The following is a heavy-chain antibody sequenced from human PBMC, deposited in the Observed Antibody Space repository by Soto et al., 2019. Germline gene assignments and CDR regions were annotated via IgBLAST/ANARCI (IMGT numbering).Heavy chain of an antibody. V-gene: IGHV1-3*01. J-gene: IGHJ6*02. CDR2: INAGNGNT. Sequence: ASVKVSWKASGYSFTSYAIYWVRQAPGQRLEWMGWINAGNGNTKYSQELQGRVTFTGDTSASTAHMELSSLRSEDTAVYFCARGVENIVVVLDVFGYYGMDVWGQGTTVTVSS. CDR3: ARGVENIVVVLDVFGYYGMDV. D-gene: IGHD2-2*01. CDR1: GYSFTSYA.